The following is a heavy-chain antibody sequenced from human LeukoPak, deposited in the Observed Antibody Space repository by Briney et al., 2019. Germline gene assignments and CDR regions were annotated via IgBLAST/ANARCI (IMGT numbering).Heavy chain of an antibody. CDR1: VYSFPSYF. V-gene: IGHV1-46*01. CDR2: INPTGGST. J-gene: IGHJ6*02. D-gene: IGHD1-26*01. CDR3: ATSYSGSYYGDYYGMDV. Sequence: GASVKVSCKTSVYSFPSYFRHWVRQAPGQGLEWMGVINPTGGSTTYAQKFQGRVTMTRDTSTSTVYMELSSLRSDDTAVYYCATSYSGSYYGDYYGMDVWGQGTTVTVSS.